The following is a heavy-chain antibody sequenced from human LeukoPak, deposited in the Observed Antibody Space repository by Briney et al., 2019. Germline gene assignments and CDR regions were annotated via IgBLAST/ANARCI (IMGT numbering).Heavy chain of an antibody. CDR3: ARHLVGAQGFDY. D-gene: IGHD1-26*01. J-gene: IGHJ4*02. V-gene: IGHV3-7*05. CDR1: GFTFSNYW. CDR2: INQDGNEK. Sequence: GGSLRLSCAASGFTFSNYWMSWVRQAPGKGLEWVANINQDGNEKYYVDSVKGRFTISRDNAKNSLYLQMNSLRAEDTALYYCARHLVGAQGFDYWGQGTLVTVSS.